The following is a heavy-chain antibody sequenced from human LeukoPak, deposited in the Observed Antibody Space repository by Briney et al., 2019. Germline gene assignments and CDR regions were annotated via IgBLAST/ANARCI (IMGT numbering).Heavy chain of an antibody. CDR3: ARGRGTTAQATIFDF. CDR2: IGGFSTNT. Sequence: GGSLRLSCAASGFTFTSYAMNWVRQAPGRGPEWVSSIGGFSTNTYYADSVRGRFTISRDKSRNTLNLQMNSLRADDTALYYCARGRGTTAQATIFDFWGQGTLVTVSS. CDR1: GFTFTSYA. V-gene: IGHV3-23*01. D-gene: IGHD1-7*01. J-gene: IGHJ4*02.